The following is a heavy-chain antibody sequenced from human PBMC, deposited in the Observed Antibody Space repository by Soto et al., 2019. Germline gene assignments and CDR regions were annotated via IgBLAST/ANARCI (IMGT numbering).Heavy chain of an antibody. V-gene: IGHV1-18*01. CDR3: VMVDNYVTPTPQDV. J-gene: IGHJ6*02. Sequence: QVQLVQSGDEVKKPGASVKVSCKASGYIFVNYGIAWVRQAPGQGLEWTGWISPYTGNTHSATKIQGRLTMTTDTSTSTAYRDLGSLTSDDTAVYYCVMVDNYVTPTPQDVWGQGTTVTVSS. CDR2: ISPYTGNT. CDR1: GYIFVNYG. D-gene: IGHD3-16*01.